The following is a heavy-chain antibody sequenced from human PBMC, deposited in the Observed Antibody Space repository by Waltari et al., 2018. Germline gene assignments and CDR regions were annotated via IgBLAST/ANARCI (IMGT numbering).Heavy chain of an antibody. CDR3: ARGEGGANEY. V-gene: IGHV3-48*03. J-gene: IGHJ4*02. CDR1: GLPFRNYE. Sequence: EVQLVESGGGLVQPGGSLRLFFAASGLPFRNYEMNWVRQAPGKGLEWVSYISSGASTIYYADSVKGRFTISRDNAKNSVYLQMNSLRAEDTAIYYCARGEGGANEYWGQGTLVTVSS. D-gene: IGHD1-26*01. CDR2: ISSGASTI.